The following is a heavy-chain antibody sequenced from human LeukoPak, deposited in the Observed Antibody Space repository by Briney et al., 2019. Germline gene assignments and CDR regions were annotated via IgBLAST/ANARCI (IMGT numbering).Heavy chain of an antibody. Sequence: GESLKISCKGSGYSFTSYWIGWVRQMPGKGLEWMGIIYPGDSDTIYSPSFQGQVIISADKSISTAYLQWSSLKASDTAMYYCARHVDSGTYYFQYWGQGTLVTVSP. V-gene: IGHV5-51*01. D-gene: IGHD1-26*01. J-gene: IGHJ4*02. CDR1: GYSFTSYW. CDR2: IYPGDSDT. CDR3: ARHVDSGTYYFQY.